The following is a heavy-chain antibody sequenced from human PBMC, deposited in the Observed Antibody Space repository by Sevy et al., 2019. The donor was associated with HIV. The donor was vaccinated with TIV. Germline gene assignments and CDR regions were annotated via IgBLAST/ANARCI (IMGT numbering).Heavy chain of an antibody. Sequence: SETLSLTCTVSGGSISSGSYYWSWIRQPAGKGLEWIGRIYTSGSTNYNPSLKSRVTISVDTSKNQFSLKLSSVTAADTAVYYCARDAPRGGSGNKIYPYYYFDYWGQGTLVTVSS. V-gene: IGHV4-61*02. CDR2: IYTSGST. CDR1: GGSISSGSYY. J-gene: IGHJ4*02. CDR3: ARDAPRGGSGNKIYPYYYFDY. D-gene: IGHD3-10*01.